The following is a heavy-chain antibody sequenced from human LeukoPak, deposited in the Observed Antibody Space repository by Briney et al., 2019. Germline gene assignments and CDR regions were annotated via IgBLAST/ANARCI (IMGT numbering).Heavy chain of an antibody. CDR3: AKKATMAGSGYFDY. V-gene: IGHV3-23*01. CDR1: GFTFSNYA. D-gene: IGHD6-19*01. CDR2: VSGSGGST. Sequence: GGSLRLSCAASGFTFSNYAISWVRQAPGKGLEWVSAVSGSGGSTSYADSVKGRFTVSRDNSKNTLYLQMNSLRAEDTAVYYCAKKATMAGSGYFDYWGQGTLVTVSS. J-gene: IGHJ4*02.